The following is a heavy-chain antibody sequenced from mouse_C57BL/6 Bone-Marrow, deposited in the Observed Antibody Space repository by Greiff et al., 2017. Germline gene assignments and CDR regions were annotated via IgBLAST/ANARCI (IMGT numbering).Heavy chain of an antibody. J-gene: IGHJ2*01. V-gene: IGHV1-50*01. CDR3: AIEGYPLYY. CDR1: GYTFTSYW. CDR2: IAPSDSYT. Sequence: QVQLQQPGAELVKPGASVKLSCKASGYTFTSYWMQWVKQRPGQGLEWIGEIAPSDSYTNYNQKFKGKATLTVDTSSRTAYMQLSSLTSEDSAVYYCAIEGYPLYYWGQGTTLTVSS.